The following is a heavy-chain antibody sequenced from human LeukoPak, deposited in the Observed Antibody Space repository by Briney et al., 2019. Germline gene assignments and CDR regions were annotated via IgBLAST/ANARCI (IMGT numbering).Heavy chain of an antibody. CDR2: IYTSGST. CDR1: GGSISSYY. CDR3: ARRVYCSSTSCYTQTDAFDI. J-gene: IGHJ3*02. D-gene: IGHD2-2*02. Sequence: SETLSLTCTVSGGSISSYYWSWIRQPAGKGLEWIGRIYTSGSTNYNPSLKSQVTMSVDTSKNQFSLKLSSVTAADTAVYYCARRVYCSSTSCYTQTDAFDIWGQGTMVTVSS. V-gene: IGHV4-4*07.